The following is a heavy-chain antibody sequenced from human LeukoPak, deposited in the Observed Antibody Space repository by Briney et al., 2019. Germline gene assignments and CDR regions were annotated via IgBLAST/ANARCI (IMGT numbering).Heavy chain of an antibody. CDR2: IYDSGST. CDR3: ARDSGSYPHDAFDI. D-gene: IGHD1-26*01. J-gene: IGHJ3*02. CDR1: GDSISSYY. Sequence: SETLSLTCTVSGDSISSYYWSSVRQPPGKGLEWIGYIYDSGSTNYNPSLKSRVTISVDTSKNHFSLKLSFVTAEETAEYYWARDSGSYPHDAFDIWGQGTMVTVSS. V-gene: IGHV4-59*01.